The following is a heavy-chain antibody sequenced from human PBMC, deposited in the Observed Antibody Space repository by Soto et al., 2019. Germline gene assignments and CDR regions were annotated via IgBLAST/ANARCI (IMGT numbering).Heavy chain of an antibody. J-gene: IGHJ4*02. D-gene: IGHD4-17*01. CDR2: IYYSGST. V-gene: IGHV4-59*01. CDR1: GDSFRRYY. Sequence: SETLTLTCTASGDSFRRYYWSWIRQPPGKGLEWIGYIYYSGSTNYNPSLKSRVTISVDTSKNQFSLKLSSVTAADTAVYYCAREYGDYIDYWGQGTLVTVSS. CDR3: AREYGDYIDY.